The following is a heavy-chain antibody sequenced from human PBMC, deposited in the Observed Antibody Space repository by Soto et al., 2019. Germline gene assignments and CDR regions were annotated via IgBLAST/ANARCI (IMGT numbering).Heavy chain of an antibody. CDR2: SKSKDAGGTE. CDR1: GLIFTTAW. CDR3: TIYSYFGLNLDRFDY. J-gene: IGHJ4*02. V-gene: IGHV3-15*07. D-gene: IGHD3-9*01. Sequence: GGSLRLPSAASGLIFTTAWIIWVRQAPGKGQERVGRSKSKDAGGTEDFAEVVKGRFAISRDDSKSMVYMQMSSLKTEDTAVYYCTIYSYFGLNLDRFDYSGPGSLVTVSS.